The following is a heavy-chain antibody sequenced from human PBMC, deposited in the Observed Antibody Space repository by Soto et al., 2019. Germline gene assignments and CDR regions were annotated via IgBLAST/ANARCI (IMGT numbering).Heavy chain of an antibody. Sequence: SETLSLTCTVSGGSISSGGYYWSWIRQHPGKGLEWIGYIYYSGSTYYNPSLKSRVTISVDTSKNQFSLKLSSVTAADTAVYYCARDGPNYYDSSGYFNVNGMDVWGQGTTVTVSS. CDR3: ARDGPNYYDSSGYFNVNGMDV. J-gene: IGHJ6*02. D-gene: IGHD3-22*01. CDR2: IYYSGST. CDR1: GGSISSGGYY. V-gene: IGHV4-31*03.